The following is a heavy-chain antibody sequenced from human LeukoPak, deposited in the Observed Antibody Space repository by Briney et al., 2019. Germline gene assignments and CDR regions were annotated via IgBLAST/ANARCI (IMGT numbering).Heavy chain of an antibody. CDR1: GLTFSSYS. V-gene: IGHV3-48*01. CDR3: ARLYCSGGSCYKGAGDY. D-gene: IGHD2-15*01. J-gene: IGHJ4*02. CDR2: INSCSSTI. Sequence: GGSLRLSCAASGLTFSSYSMNWVRQAPGKGLEWVSYINSCSSTIYYADSVKGRFTVSRDNAKNSLYLQMNSLRAEDTAVYYCARLYCSGGSCYKGAGDYWGQGTLVTVSS.